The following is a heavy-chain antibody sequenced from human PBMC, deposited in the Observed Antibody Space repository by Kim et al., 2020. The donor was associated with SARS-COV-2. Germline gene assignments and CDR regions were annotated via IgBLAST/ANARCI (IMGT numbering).Heavy chain of an antibody. J-gene: IGHJ4*02. CDR2: MSGSGGSK. V-gene: IGHV3-23*01. CDR3: AGGNYQSSFEY. D-gene: IGHD3-10*01. CDR1: GFTFTSYD. Sequence: GGSLRLSCAASGFTFTSYDMSWVRQAPGKGLEWVSAMSGSGGSKYYADCVKGRFTNSSENTKNTLYLKINSLRAEETAVYYCAGGNYQSSFEYWGQGTLVSASS.